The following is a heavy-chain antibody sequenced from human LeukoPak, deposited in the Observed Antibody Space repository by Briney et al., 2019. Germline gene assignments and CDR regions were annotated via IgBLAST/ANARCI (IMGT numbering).Heavy chain of an antibody. V-gene: IGHV3-11*01. CDR2: ISGSGATI. Sequence: GGSLRLSCAASGFTPSDYYMSWIRQAPGKGLEWISYISGSGATISYADSVKGRFATSRDNAKNSVYLQMNSLRAEDTAVYYCARDQGITTVIEYFYALDVWGQGTTVTVSS. CDR3: ARDQGITTVIEYFYALDV. D-gene: IGHD4-17*01. CDR1: GFTPSDYY. J-gene: IGHJ6*02.